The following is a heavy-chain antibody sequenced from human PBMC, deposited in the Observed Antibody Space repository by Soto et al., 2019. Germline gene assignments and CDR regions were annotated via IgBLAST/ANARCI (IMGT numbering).Heavy chain of an antibody. CDR1: GYTFTSYG. CDR2: ISAYNGNT. V-gene: IGHV1-18*04. D-gene: IGHD6-19*01. Sequence: QVQLVQSGAEVKKPGASVKVSCKASGYTFTSYGISWVRQAPGQGLEWMGWISAYNGNTNYAQKLQGRVTMTTDTPTSTAYMELRSLRSDDTAVYYCARADVAVAGTAVYYYYGMDVWGQGTTVTVSS. J-gene: IGHJ6*02. CDR3: ARADVAVAGTAVYYYYGMDV.